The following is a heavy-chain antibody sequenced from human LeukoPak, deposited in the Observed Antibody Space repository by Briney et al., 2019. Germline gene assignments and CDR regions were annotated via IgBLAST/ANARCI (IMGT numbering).Heavy chain of an antibody. CDR3: AREATSGPGQFAFDI. CDR1: GFTFSSYW. CDR2: IKQDGSEK. Sequence: GGSLRLSCAASGFTFSSYWMSWVRQAPGKGLEWVANIKQDGSEKYYVDSVKGRFTISRDNAKNSLYLQMNSLRAEDTAVYYCAREATSGPGQFAFDIWGQGTMVTVSS. J-gene: IGHJ3*02. D-gene: IGHD3-10*01. V-gene: IGHV3-7*01.